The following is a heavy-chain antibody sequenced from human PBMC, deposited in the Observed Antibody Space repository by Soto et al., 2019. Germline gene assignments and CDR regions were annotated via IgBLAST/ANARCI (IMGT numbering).Heavy chain of an antibody. D-gene: IGHD2-15*01. CDR1: GFTFSSYG. V-gene: IGHV3-30*18. CDR2: ISYDGSNK. CDR3: AKDRKGCSGGSCYYFDY. J-gene: IGHJ4*02. Sequence: QVQLVESGGGVVQPGRSLRLSCAASGFTFSSYGMHWVRQAPGKGLEWVAVISYDGSNKYYADSVKGRFTISRDNSKNTLYLQMNSLRAEDTAVYYCAKDRKGCSGGSCYYFDYWGQGTLVTVSS.